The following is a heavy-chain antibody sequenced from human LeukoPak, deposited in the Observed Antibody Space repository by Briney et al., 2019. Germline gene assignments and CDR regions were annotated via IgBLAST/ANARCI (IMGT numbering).Heavy chain of an antibody. CDR1: GYTFTCYY. Sequence: GASVKVSFKASGYTFTCYYMHWVRQAPAQGLEWMGWINPNSGGTNYAHDFHGRVTMTRDTSISTAYMELSRLRSDDTAVYYCAGAGDSGNLAWGQGTLITVSS. CDR3: AGAGDSGNLA. D-gene: IGHD1-26*01. CDR2: INPNSGGT. J-gene: IGHJ5*02. V-gene: IGHV1-2*02.